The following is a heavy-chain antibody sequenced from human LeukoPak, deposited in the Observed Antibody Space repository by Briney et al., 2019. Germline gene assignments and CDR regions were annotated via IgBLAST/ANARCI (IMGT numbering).Heavy chain of an antibody. CDR1: GFTFSTYA. D-gene: IGHD3-10*02. Sequence: GGSLRLSCAASGFTFSTYAMTWVRQAPGKGLEWVSAISASVGTTYYADSVKGRFTISRDNSKNSLYLQMNSLRAEDTAVYYCAELGITMIGGVWGKGTTVTISS. J-gene: IGHJ6*04. V-gene: IGHV3-23*01. CDR2: ISASVGTT. CDR3: AELGITMIGGV.